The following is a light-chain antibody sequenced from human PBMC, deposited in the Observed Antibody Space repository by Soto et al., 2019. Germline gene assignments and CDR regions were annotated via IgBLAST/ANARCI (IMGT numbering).Light chain of an antibody. CDR3: QQYYSTPPYS. CDR1: QSVLYSSNNKNY. J-gene: IGKJ2*03. V-gene: IGKV4-1*01. Sequence: IVMTQSRDSLAVSLGERATINCKSSQSVLYSSNNKNYLAWYRQKPGQPPKLLIYWASIRESGVPDRLSGSGSGTDFTLPISSLQAEDVAVYSCQQYYSTPPYSFGQGNKLAIK. CDR2: WAS.